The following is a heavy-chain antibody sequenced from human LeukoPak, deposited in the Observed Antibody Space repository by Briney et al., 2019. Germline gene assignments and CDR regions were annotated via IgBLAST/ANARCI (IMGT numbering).Heavy chain of an antibody. V-gene: IGHV4-30-4*08. CDR3: ARGRVGATYY. CDR2: MYYSGST. J-gene: IGHJ4*02. D-gene: IGHD1-26*01. Sequence: SQTLSLTCTVSGGSTSSGDYSWSWVRQPPGKGLEWIGYMYYSGSTYYNPSLKSRVTISAGTSKNQFYLKLSSVTAADTAVYYCARGRVGATYYWGQGTLVTVSS. CDR1: GGSTSSGDYS.